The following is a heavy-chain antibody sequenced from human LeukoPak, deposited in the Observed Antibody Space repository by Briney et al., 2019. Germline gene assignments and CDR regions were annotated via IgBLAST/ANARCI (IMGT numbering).Heavy chain of an antibody. Sequence: SETLSLTCTVSGGSISSYYWSWIRQPPGKGLEWIGHIYYSGSTNYNPSLKSRVTISVDTSKNQFSLKLSSVTAADTAVYYCARGITYYDILTGYHLSYFDYWGQGTLVTVSS. CDR3: ARGITYYDILTGYHLSYFDY. D-gene: IGHD3-9*01. V-gene: IGHV4-59*01. J-gene: IGHJ4*02. CDR1: GGSISSYY. CDR2: IYYSGST.